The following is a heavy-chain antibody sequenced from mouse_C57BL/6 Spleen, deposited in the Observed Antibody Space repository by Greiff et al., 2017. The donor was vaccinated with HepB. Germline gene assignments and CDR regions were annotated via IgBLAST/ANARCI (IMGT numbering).Heavy chain of an antibody. D-gene: IGHD2-4*01. CDR1: GYAFSSSW. CDR3: ARSVIYYDYAGFAY. Sequence: QVQLKQSGPELVKPGASVKISCKASGYAFSSSWMNWVKQRPGKGLEWIGRIYPGDGDTNYNGKFKGKATLTADKSSSTAYMQLSSLTSEDSAVYFCARSVIYYDYAGFAYWGQGTLVTVSA. J-gene: IGHJ3*01. V-gene: IGHV1-82*01. CDR2: IYPGDGDT.